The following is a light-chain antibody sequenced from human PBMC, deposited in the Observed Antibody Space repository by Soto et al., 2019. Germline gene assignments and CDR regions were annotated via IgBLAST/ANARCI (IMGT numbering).Light chain of an antibody. CDR2: DAS. CDR3: QQRSNWPPVT. CDR1: QSINRH. J-gene: IGKJ4*01. Sequence: EIVLTQSPATLSLSPGERATLSCRASQSINRHLAWYRQKPGQAPRLLIYDASNRATGIPARFSGSGSGTDFTLTISSLEPEDFGVYYCQQRSNWPPVTGGGGTKVEIK. V-gene: IGKV3-11*01.